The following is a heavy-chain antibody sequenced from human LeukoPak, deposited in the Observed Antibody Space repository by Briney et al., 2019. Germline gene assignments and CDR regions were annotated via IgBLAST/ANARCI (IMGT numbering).Heavy chain of an antibody. D-gene: IGHD6-19*01. J-gene: IGHJ4*02. CDR3: ARSEGTSVAVFDY. Sequence: PSETLSLTCAVSGGPINNYYWRWIRQPPGKGLEWIGYIYYSGGTNYNPSLKSRVTISVDTSKNQFSLKLSSVTAADTAVYYCARSEGTSVAVFDYWGQGTLVTVSS. V-gene: IGHV4-59*08. CDR2: IYYSGGT. CDR1: GGPINNYY.